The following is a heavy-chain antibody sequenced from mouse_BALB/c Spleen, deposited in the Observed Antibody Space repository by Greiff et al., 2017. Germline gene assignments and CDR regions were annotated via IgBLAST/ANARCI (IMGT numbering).Heavy chain of an antibody. J-gene: IGHJ1*01. CDR2: ISYSGST. Sequence: VQLQQSGPGLVKPSQSLSLTCTVTGFSITSDYAWNWIRQFPGNKLEWMGYISYSGSTSYNPSLNSRISITRDTSKNQFFLQLNSVTTEDTATYYCARKGWYFDVWGAGTTVTVSS. CDR3: ARKGWYFDV. CDR1: GFSITSDYA. V-gene: IGHV3-2*02.